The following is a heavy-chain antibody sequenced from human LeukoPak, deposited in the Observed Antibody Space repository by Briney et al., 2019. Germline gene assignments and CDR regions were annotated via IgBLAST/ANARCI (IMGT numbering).Heavy chain of an antibody. V-gene: IGHV3-23*01. D-gene: IGHD6-13*01. CDR1: GFSFSSYA. Sequence: TAGSLRLSCAASGFSFSSYAMSWVRQPPGKALEWVSGITASGGRTYYAESVKGRLTISRDNSNNTLYLHMNSLRAEDTAVYYCAKDREHDQQLLLSYFHYWGQGTLVTVSS. CDR2: ITASGGRT. J-gene: IGHJ4*02. CDR3: AKDREHDQQLLLSYFHY.